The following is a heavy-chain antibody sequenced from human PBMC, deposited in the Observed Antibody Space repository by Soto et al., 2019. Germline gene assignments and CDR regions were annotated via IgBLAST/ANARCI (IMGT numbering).Heavy chain of an antibody. CDR1: GFTFSSYG. CDR3: AKEPYYYGSGSYMDY. CDR2: ISNSGGST. D-gene: IGHD3-10*01. J-gene: IGHJ4*02. Sequence: GGSLRLSCAAPGFTFSSYGISWVRQAPGKGLEWVSGISNSGGSTYYADSVKGRVTISRDNSKNTLYLQMNSLRAEDTAVYYCAKEPYYYGSGSYMDYWGQGT. V-gene: IGHV3-23*01.